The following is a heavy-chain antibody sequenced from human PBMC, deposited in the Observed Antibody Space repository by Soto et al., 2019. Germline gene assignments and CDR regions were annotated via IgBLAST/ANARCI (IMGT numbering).Heavy chain of an antibody. V-gene: IGHV4-30-4*01. D-gene: IGHD2-8*01. J-gene: IGHJ5*02. Sequence: SETLSLTCTVSGGSISFDHYHWTWIRQPPGKGLEWIGYVHYSGSVLYNPSLQSRVSISVDTSKNQFSLKLSSVTAADTAVYYCARGMIGDCTNGVCPTYINWFDPWGQGTLVTVSS. CDR2: VHYSGSV. CDR1: GGSISFDHYH. CDR3: ARGMIGDCTNGVCPTYINWFDP.